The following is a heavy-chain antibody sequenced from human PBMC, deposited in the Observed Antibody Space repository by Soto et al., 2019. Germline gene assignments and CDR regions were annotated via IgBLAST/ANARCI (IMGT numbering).Heavy chain of an antibody. J-gene: IGHJ4*02. Sequence: QLQLQESGSGLVKPSQTLSLTCAVSGGSISSGGYSWSWIRQPPGKGLEWIGYIYHSGSTYYNPSLXSGVXIXIDRSKNQFSLKLSSVTAADTAVYYCARALITKVDYWGQGTLVTVSS. V-gene: IGHV4-30-2*01. CDR2: IYHSGST. D-gene: IGHD3-10*01. CDR3: ARALITKVDY. CDR1: GGSISSGGYS.